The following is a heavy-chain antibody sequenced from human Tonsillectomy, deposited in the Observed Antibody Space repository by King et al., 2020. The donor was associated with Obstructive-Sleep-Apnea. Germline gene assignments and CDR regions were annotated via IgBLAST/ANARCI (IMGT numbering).Heavy chain of an antibody. CDR1: GYTFGSYT. V-gene: IGHV1-3*01. Sequence: QLVQSGAEVKKPGASVKVSCKASGYTFGSYTMHWVRQAPGQRLECMGWINAGSGIPTYSQRFQGRVSFTTDIFASTAYMELSSLISEDTAIYYCARERYYYDSPSGNYHYGLDMWGQGTTVTVS. D-gene: IGHD3-22*01. CDR2: INAGSGIP. CDR3: ARERYYYDSPSGNYHYGLDM. J-gene: IGHJ6*02.